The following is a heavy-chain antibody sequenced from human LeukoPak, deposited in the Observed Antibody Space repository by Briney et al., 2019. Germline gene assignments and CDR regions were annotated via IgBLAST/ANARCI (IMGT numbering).Heavy chain of an antibody. CDR1: GGSFSSYY. Sequence: SETLSLTCTVSGGSFSSYYWNWIRQPAGKGLEWIGRIYTSGSTNYNPSLKSRVTMSVDTSMNQFSVKLNSVTAADTAVYYCARAGDSTSPLDYWGQGTLVTVSS. J-gene: IGHJ4*02. D-gene: IGHD6-13*01. CDR3: ARAGDSTSPLDY. CDR2: IYTSGST. V-gene: IGHV4-4*07.